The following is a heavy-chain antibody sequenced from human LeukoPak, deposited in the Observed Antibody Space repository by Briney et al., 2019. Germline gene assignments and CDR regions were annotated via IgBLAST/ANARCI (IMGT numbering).Heavy chain of an antibody. CDR3: ARDTVGATDY. D-gene: IGHD1-26*01. Sequence: GGSLRLSCAASGFTFSSYSMNWVRQAPGKGLEWVSYISSSGSTIYYADSVKGRFTISRDNAKNSLYLQMNSLRAEDTAVYYCARDTVGATDYWGQGTLVTVSS. CDR1: GFTFSSYS. J-gene: IGHJ4*02. CDR2: ISSSGSTI. V-gene: IGHV3-48*04.